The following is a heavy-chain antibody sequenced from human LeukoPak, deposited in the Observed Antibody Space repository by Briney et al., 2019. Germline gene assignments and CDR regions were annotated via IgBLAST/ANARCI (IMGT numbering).Heavy chain of an antibody. CDR3: ARGGELGFDS. V-gene: IGHV3-13*01. CDR2: IATTGAT. CDR1: GFTFSSYD. Sequence: GGSLRLSCAASGFTFSSYDMHWVRQGLGKGLEWVSGIATTGATFYAGSVKGRFTISRENAKKSLYLQMNDLRAGDTAVYYCARGGELGFDSWGQGALVTVSS. J-gene: IGHJ5*01. D-gene: IGHD1-7*01.